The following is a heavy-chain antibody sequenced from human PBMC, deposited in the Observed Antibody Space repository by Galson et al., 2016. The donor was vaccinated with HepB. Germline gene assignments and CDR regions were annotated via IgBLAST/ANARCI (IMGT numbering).Heavy chain of an antibody. V-gene: IGHV3-66*01. CDR2: LYPDERT. Sequence: LRLSCAASGFSVSGNYMSWVRQAPGKGLEWVSVLYPDERTYYGDSVKDRFTISRDNSKNILFLQMNSLRAEDTAVYYCAKNSGWYGNGYFDLWGRGTLLTVSS. D-gene: IGHD6-19*01. CDR3: AKNSGWYGNGYFDL. CDR1: GFSVSGNY. J-gene: IGHJ2*01.